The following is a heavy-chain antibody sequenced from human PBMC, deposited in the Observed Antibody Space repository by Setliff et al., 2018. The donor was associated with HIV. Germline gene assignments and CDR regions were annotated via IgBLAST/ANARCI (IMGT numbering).Heavy chain of an antibody. J-gene: IGHJ6*03. Sequence: GESLKISCKGSGYSFTSYWIGWVRQMPGKGLEWMGIIYPGDSDTRYSPSFQGQVTISADKSISTAYLQWSSLKASDTAMYYCARQKMGYSYGIPYYYYMDVWGKGTTVTVSS. CDR1: GYSFTSYW. CDR3: ARQKMGYSYGIPYYYYMDV. CDR2: IYPGDSDT. V-gene: IGHV5-51*01. D-gene: IGHD5-18*01.